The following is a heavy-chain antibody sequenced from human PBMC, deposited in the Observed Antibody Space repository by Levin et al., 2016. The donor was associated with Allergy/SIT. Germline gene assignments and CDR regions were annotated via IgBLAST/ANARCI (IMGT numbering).Heavy chain of an antibody. J-gene: IGHJ4*02. D-gene: IGHD1-14*01. CDR1: GGSFSGYY. Sequence: SETLSLTCAVYGGSFSGYYWSWIRQPPGKGLEWIGEINHNGSSNYNPSLKSRVSVSLDTSKNQFSLRLSSVTAADTAVYYCARQTLTVYFDYLGQGTLVTVSS. V-gene: IGHV4-34*01. CDR3: ARQTLTVYFDY. CDR2: INHNGSS.